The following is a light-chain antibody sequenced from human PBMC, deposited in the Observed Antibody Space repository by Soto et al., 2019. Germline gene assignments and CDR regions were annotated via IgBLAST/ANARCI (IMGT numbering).Light chain of an antibody. Sequence: DIQITQSPSTLSASVGARVTMTCRASQSVSNWLAWYQQKPGKAPKLLIYDASTLEGGVPSRFSGSGSGTEFTLTISSLQPDDFATYYCQQYNSYSRTFGQGTKVDIK. CDR3: QQYNSYSRT. J-gene: IGKJ1*01. CDR1: QSVSNW. CDR2: DAS. V-gene: IGKV1-5*01.